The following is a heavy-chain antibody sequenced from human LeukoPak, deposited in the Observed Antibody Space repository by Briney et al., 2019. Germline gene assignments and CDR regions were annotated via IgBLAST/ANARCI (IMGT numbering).Heavy chain of an antibody. D-gene: IGHD3-22*01. CDR1: GGSFSGYY. V-gene: IGHV4-34*01. CDR3: ASATWYYYDSSGYYG. CDR2: INHSGST. J-gene: IGHJ4*02. Sequence: SETLSLTCAVYGGSFSGYYWSWIRQPPGKGLEWIGEINHSGSTNYNPSLKSRATISVDTSKNQFSLKLSSVTAADTAVYYCASATWYYYDSSGYYGWGQGTLVTVSS.